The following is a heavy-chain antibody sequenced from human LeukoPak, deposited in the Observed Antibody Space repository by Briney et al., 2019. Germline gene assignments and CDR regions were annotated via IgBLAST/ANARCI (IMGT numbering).Heavy chain of an antibody. D-gene: IGHD6-13*01. CDR1: GYTLDELP. V-gene: IGHV1-24*01. Sequence: GASVKVSCKVSGYTLDELPMHWVRQAPGKGLEWMGGFDHEYGKTTYAQKFQGRVTMTEDTSTETAYIELSSLRSEDTAVYYCATLKGTIAAAGRDAFDIWGQGTMVTVSS. CDR2: FDHEYGKT. CDR3: ATLKGTIAAAGRDAFDI. J-gene: IGHJ3*02.